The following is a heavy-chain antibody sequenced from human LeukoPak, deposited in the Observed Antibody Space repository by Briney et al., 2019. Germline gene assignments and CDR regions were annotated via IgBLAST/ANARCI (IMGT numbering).Heavy chain of an antibody. D-gene: IGHD3-10*01. V-gene: IGHV3-11*01. Sequence: GGSLRLSCAASGFTFSDYYMSWIRQAPGKGLEWVSHISSSGSTIYYADSVKGRFTISRDNAKNSLYLQMNSLRAEDTAVYYCARGNRVDTYYYGSGSPPLDYWGQGTLVTVSS. CDR2: ISSSGSTI. CDR3: ARGNRVDTYYYGSGSPPLDY. CDR1: GFTFSDYY. J-gene: IGHJ4*02.